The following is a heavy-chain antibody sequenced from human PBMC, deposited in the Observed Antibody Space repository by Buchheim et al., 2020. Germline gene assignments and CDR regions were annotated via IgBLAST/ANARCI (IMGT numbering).Heavy chain of an antibody. J-gene: IGHJ4*02. CDR3: ARGRGHSSGWYFDY. D-gene: IGHD6-19*01. V-gene: IGHV4-34*01. Sequence: QVQLQQWGARLLKPSETLSLTCAVYGGSFSGYYWSWIRQTPGKGLEWIGEINHSGSTNYNPSLKSRFTVSADTSKNQFSLKLSSVTAADTAVYYCARGRGHSSGWYFDYWGQGTL. CDR1: GGSFSGYY. CDR2: INHSGST.